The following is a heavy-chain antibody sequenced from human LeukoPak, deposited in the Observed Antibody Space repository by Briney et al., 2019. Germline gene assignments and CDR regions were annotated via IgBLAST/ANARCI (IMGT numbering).Heavy chain of an antibody. J-gene: IGHJ4*02. CDR3: AVSRDGYDEDH. CDR2: INPSDGST. D-gene: IGHD5-24*01. Sequence: GASVKVSCKASGYTFTSYYMHWVRQAPGQELQWMGIINPSDGSTNYVQKFQGRVTTTRDTSTSTVYMELSSLRYEDTAVYYCAVSRDGYDEDHWGQGTLVTVSS. V-gene: IGHV1-46*01. CDR1: GYTFTSYY.